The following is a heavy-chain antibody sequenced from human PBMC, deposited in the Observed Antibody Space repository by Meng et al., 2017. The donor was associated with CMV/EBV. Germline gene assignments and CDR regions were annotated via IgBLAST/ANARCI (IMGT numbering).Heavy chain of an antibody. V-gene: IGHV3-23*01. J-gene: IGHJ4*02. D-gene: IGHD3-3*01. Sequence: GESLKISCAASGFTFSSYAMSWVRQAPGKGLEWVSAISGSGGSTYYADSVKGRFTISRDNSKNTLYLQMNSLRAEDTAVYYCAKGVHDFWSGYYLYWGRGTLVTVSS. CDR2: ISGSGGST. CDR3: AKGVHDFWSGYYLY. CDR1: GFTFSSYA.